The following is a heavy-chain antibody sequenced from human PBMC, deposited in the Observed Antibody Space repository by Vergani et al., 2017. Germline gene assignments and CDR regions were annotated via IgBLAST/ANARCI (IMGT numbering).Heavy chain of an antibody. J-gene: IGHJ4*02. D-gene: IGHD3-22*01. CDR2: IKQDGSEK. CDR3: AREGYYDSSGYSTTFDY. CDR1: GFTFSSYW. V-gene: IGHV3-7*01. Sequence: EVQVVESGGGLVQPGGSLRLSCAASGFTFSSYWMSWVRQAPGKGLEWVANIKQDGSEKYYVDSVKGRFTISRDNAKNSLYLQMNSLRAEDTAVYYCAREGYYDSSGYSTTFDYWGQGTLVTVSS.